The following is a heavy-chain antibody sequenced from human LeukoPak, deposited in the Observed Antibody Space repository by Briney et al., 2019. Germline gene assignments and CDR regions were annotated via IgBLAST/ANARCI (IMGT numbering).Heavy chain of an antibody. CDR2: IYPGDSET. CDR3: ARYSSGWSGHFDY. D-gene: IGHD6-19*01. Sequence: GKSLKISCKGSGYSFTSYWIGWVREMRGKGLEWVGIIYPGDSETRYSPSFQGQVTISADKSISSAYLQWSSLKASDTAMYYCARYSSGWSGHFDYWGQGTLVTVS. CDR1: GYSFTSYW. V-gene: IGHV5-51*01. J-gene: IGHJ4*02.